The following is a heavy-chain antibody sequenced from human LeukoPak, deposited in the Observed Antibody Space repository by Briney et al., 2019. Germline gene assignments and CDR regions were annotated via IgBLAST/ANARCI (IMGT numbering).Heavy chain of an antibody. CDR2: ISSRSDTI. CDR1: GLTFNTIS. V-gene: IGHV3-48*01. CDR3: ARAGSIVYYDSSGLCDY. J-gene: IGHJ4*02. Sequence: GGSLSFSGAASGLTFNTISLNWAPQAPGKGLKWVSYISSRSDTIYYADSVKGRFTISRDNAQNSLYLQMNSLRAEDTAVYYCARAGSIVYYDSSGLCDYWGQGTLVTVSS. D-gene: IGHD3-22*01.